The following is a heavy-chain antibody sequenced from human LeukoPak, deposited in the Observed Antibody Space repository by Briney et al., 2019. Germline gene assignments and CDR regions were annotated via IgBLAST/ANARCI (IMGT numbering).Heavy chain of an antibody. Sequence: ASVKVSCKASGYTFTSYYMHWVRQAPGQGLEWMGIINPSGGSTSYAQKFQGRVTMTRDMSTSTVYMELSSLRSEDTAVYYCARDSGSSGWYGPFDYWGQGTLVTVSS. CDR2: INPSGGST. J-gene: IGHJ4*02. CDR1: GYTFTSYY. V-gene: IGHV1-46*01. D-gene: IGHD6-19*01. CDR3: ARDSGSSGWYGPFDY.